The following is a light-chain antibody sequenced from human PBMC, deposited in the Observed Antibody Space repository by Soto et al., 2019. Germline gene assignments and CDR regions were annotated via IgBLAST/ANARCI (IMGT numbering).Light chain of an antibody. CDR2: KAS. Sequence: DIQMTQSPSTLSASVGDRVTITCRASQSISIWLAWYQQKPGKAPNLLIYKASSLESGVPSRFSGSGSGTEFTLTISSLQPDDFATYSCQQYNSYFTFGQGTKLEIK. V-gene: IGKV1-5*03. CDR3: QQYNSYFT. J-gene: IGKJ2*01. CDR1: QSISIW.